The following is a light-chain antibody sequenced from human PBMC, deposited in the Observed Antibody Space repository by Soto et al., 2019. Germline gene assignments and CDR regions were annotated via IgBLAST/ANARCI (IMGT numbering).Light chain of an antibody. V-gene: IGKV1-27*01. J-gene: IGKJ4*01. CDR2: AAS. CDR1: QDISNY. Sequence: IQMTQSPSSLSASVGDRVTITCRASQDISNYLAWYQQKPGKVPKLLIYAASTLQSGVPSRFSGRGSGTDFTLTISYLQPEDVATYYCQKYNSAPLTFGGGTKVDIK. CDR3: QKYNSAPLT.